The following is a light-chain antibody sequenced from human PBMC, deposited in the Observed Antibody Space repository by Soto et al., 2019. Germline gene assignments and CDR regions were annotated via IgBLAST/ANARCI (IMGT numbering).Light chain of an antibody. CDR2: GAS. Sequence: EIVLTQSPGTLSLSPGERATLSCRASQSVSSSYLAWYQQKPGQAPRLLIYGASTRATGILDRFSGSGSGTDFTLTISRLEPDDFAMYYCQQYGSSPPITFGPGTKVDIK. J-gene: IGKJ3*01. CDR1: QSVSSSY. CDR3: QQYGSSPPIT. V-gene: IGKV3-20*01.